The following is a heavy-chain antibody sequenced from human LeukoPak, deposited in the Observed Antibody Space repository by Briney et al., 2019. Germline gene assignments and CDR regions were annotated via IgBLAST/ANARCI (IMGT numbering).Heavy chain of an antibody. D-gene: IGHD5-18*01. Sequence: IYSGGSTYYADSVKGRFTLSRDNSKNTLYLQMNSLRAEDTAVYYCASTGGYSYGFEYGFDYWGQGTLVTVSS. V-gene: IGHV3-53*01. CDR3: ASTGGYSYGFEYGFDY. J-gene: IGHJ4*02. CDR2: IYSGGST.